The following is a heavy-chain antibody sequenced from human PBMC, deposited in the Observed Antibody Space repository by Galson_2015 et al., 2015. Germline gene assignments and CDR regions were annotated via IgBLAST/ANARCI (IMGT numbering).Heavy chain of an antibody. D-gene: IGHD5-18*01. CDR2: IRSKDHGGTT. CDR3: ARSRYSYGYFFDY. CDR1: EFTFGDYA. V-gene: IGHV3-49*03. J-gene: IGHJ4*02. Sequence: SLRLSCAASEFTFGDYAMTWFRQAPGKGLEWVGFIRSKDHGGTTEYAASVKGRFTISRDDSKSIAFLQMNSLKTEDTAVYYCARSRYSYGYFFDYWGQGTQVTVSS.